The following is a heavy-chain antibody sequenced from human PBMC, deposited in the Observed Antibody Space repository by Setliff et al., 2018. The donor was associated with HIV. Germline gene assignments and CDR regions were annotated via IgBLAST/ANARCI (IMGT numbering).Heavy chain of an antibody. CDR3: VRKVYRTTPTSHDYMDV. CDR2: VIPILGTA. CDR1: RNTFNSLT. V-gene: IGHV1-69*08. D-gene: IGHD1-26*01. Sequence: SVKSSCKASRNTFNSLTINWVRQAPGQGLDWMGRVIPILGTANYAQRFQGKVTITADKSTSTAYMELTSLRFEDTAMYYCVRKVYRTTPTSHDYMDVWGGGTMVTVSS. J-gene: IGHJ6*03.